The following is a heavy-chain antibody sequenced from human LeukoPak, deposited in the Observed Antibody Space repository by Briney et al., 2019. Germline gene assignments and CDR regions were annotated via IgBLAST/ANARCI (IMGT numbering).Heavy chain of an antibody. D-gene: IGHD3-16*01. CDR1: GNTLSGYL. V-gene: IGHV3-7*01. Sequence: GSPRLSCIASGNTLSGYLVRWGRQPPGKGAGWVANIKQAGSEKYYVDSVKGRFTISRDGAKKSVYLQMNSLRAEDTAVYYCASDGGPFDYWGQGALVTVSS. CDR2: IKQAGSEK. CDR3: ASDGGPFDY. J-gene: IGHJ4*02.